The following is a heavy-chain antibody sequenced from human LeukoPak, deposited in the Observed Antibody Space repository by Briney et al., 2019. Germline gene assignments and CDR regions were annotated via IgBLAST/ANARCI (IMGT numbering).Heavy chain of an antibody. CDR3: ATDRRTIFGVVILQGWFDP. CDR2: FDPEDGET. Sequence: GASVKVSCKVSGYTLTELSMHWVRQAPGKGLEWMGGFDPEDGETIYAQKFQGRVTLTEDTSTDTAYMELSSLRSEDTAVYYCATDRRTIFGVVILQGWFDPWGQGTLVTVSS. D-gene: IGHD3-3*01. CDR1: GYTLTELS. J-gene: IGHJ5*02. V-gene: IGHV1-24*01.